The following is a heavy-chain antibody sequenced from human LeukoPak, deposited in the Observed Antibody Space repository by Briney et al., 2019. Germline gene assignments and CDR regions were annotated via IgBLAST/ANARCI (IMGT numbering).Heavy chain of an antibody. V-gene: IGHV4-39*01. CDR3: ASPPEGSGSDDAFDI. D-gene: IGHD3-10*01. J-gene: IGHJ3*02. Sequence: SQTLSLTCTVSGGSISSGDYYWSWIRQPPGKGLEWIGSIYYSGSTYYNPSLKSRVTISVDTSKNQFSLKLSSVTAADTAVYYCASPPEGSGSDDAFDIWGQGTMVTVSS. CDR1: GGSISSGDYY. CDR2: IYYSGST.